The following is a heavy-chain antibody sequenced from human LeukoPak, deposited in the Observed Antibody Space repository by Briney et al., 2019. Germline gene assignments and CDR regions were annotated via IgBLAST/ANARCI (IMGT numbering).Heavy chain of an antibody. J-gene: IGHJ6*03. V-gene: IGHV3-23*01. D-gene: IGHD3-10*01. CDR2: ISGSGGST. Sequence: GGSLRLSCAASGFTFSRYWMSWVRQAPGKGLEWVSAISGSGGSTYYADSVKGRFTISRDNSKNTLYLQMNSLRAEDTAVYYCAKDGGLLWFGELPRTFYYMDVWGKGTTVTVSS. CDR3: AKDGGLLWFGELPRTFYYMDV. CDR1: GFTFSRYW.